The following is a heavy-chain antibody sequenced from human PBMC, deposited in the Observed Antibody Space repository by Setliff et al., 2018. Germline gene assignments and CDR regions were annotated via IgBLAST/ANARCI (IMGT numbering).Heavy chain of an antibody. CDR2: IYYSGST. CDR1: GGSISSSSYY. Sequence: SETLSLTCTVSGGSISSSSYYWGWIRQPPGKGLEWIGSIYYSGSTYYNPSPKSRVTISVDTSKNQFSLKLSSVTAADTAVYYCARVRRVVIAYYYYMDVWGKGTTVTVSS. V-gene: IGHV4-39*01. D-gene: IGHD2-21*01. CDR3: ARVRRVVIAYYYYMDV. J-gene: IGHJ6*03.